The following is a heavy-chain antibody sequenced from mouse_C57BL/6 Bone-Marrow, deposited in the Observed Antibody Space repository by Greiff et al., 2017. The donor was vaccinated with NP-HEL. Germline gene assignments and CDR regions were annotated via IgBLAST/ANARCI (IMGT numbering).Heavy chain of an antibody. J-gene: IGHJ2*01. V-gene: IGHV5-9*01. Sequence: DVKLVESGGGLVKPGGSLKLSCAASGFTFSSYTMSWVRQTPEKRLEWVATISGGGGNTYYPDSVKGRFTISRDNAKNTLYLQMSSLRSEDTALYYCARRGLLSYYFDYWGQGTTLTVSS. CDR2: ISGGGGNT. D-gene: IGHD2-3*01. CDR1: GFTFSSYT. CDR3: ARRGLLSYYFDY.